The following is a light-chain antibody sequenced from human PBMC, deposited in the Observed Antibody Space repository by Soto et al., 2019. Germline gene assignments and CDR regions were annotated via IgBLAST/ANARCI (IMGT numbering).Light chain of an antibody. Sequence: DIVMTQSPDSLAVSLGERATINCKSSQSVLYSSNNKNYLAWYQQKPGQPPKLLIYWASTRESGVPDRFSGSGSGTDFTLTISSLQAEDVAVYYCQQYDSTSLLTFGGGTKVEIK. CDR3: QQYDSTSLLT. J-gene: IGKJ4*01. V-gene: IGKV4-1*01. CDR1: QSVLYSSNNKNY. CDR2: WAS.